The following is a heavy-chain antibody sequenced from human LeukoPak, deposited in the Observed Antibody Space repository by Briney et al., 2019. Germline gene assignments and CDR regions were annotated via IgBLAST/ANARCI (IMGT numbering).Heavy chain of an antibody. CDR3: ARGSITMIVVVTYYMDV. V-gene: IGHV3-30*04. CDR1: GFTFSSYA. Sequence: PGGSLRLSCAASGFTFSSYAMHWVRQAPGKGPEWVAVISYDGSNKYYADSVKGRFTISRDNSKNTLYLQMNSLRAEDTAVYYCARGSITMIVVVTYYMDVWGKGTTVTVSS. J-gene: IGHJ6*03. CDR2: ISYDGSNK. D-gene: IGHD3-22*01.